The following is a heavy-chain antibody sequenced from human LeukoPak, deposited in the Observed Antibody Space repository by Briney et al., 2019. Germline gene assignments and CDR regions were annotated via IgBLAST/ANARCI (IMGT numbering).Heavy chain of an antibody. CDR2: IYYSGST. Sequence: SETLSLTCTVSGGFISSYYWSWIRQPPGKGLEWIGYIYYSGSTNYNPSLKSRVTISVDTSKNQFSLKLSSVTAADTAVYYCARANGALFDYWGQGTLVTVSS. CDR3: ARANGALFDY. V-gene: IGHV4-59*01. J-gene: IGHJ4*02. D-gene: IGHD4-17*01. CDR1: GGFISSYY.